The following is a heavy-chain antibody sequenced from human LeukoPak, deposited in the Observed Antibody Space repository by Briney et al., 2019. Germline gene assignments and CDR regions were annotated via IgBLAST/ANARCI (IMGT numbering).Heavy chain of an antibody. CDR3: ARGRAAADAFEI. J-gene: IGHJ3*02. V-gene: IGHV4-59*01. CDR1: GGSISKYY. CDR2: IYHSGRT. D-gene: IGHD6-13*01. Sequence: SETLSLTCTVSGGSISKYYWSWIRQPPGKGLEWIGYIYHSGRTNYNPSLKSRVTISVDTSKNQFSVKLSSVTAADTAVYYCARGRAAADAFEIWGQGTMVTVSS.